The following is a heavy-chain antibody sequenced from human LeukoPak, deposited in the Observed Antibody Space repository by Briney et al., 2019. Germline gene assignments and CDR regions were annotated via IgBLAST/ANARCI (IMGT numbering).Heavy chain of an antibody. CDR2: INPNSGGT. Sequence: GASVKVSCKASGYTFTGYYMHWVRQAPGQGLERMGWINPNSGGTNFAQKFQGRVTMTRDTSISTAYMELSRLRSDDTAVYYCARGLIWMGELPFHYWGQGTLVTVSS. J-gene: IGHJ4*02. CDR3: ARGLIWMGELPFHY. D-gene: IGHD3-16*01. V-gene: IGHV1-2*02. CDR1: GYTFTGYY.